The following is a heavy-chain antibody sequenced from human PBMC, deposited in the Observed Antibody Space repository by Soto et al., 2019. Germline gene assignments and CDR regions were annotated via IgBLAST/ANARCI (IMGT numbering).Heavy chain of an antibody. J-gene: IGHJ6*02. Sequence: PGGSLRLSCAASGFTFSSYSMNWVRQAPGKGLEWVSSISSSSSYIYYADSVKGRFTISRDNAKNSLYLQMDSMRAEDTAVYYCARDLPYDFWSGDARSYSGMDVWGQGSTVTGSS. CDR1: GFTFSSYS. D-gene: IGHD3-3*01. CDR3: ARDLPYDFWSGDARSYSGMDV. CDR2: ISSSSSYI. V-gene: IGHV3-21*01.